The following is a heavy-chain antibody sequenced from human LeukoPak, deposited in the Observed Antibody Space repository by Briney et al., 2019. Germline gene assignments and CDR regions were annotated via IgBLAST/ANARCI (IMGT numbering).Heavy chain of an antibody. CDR1: GGSFSGYY. CDR2: INHSGST. Sequence: PSETLSLTCAVYGGSFSGYYWSWIRQPPGKGLEWIGEINHSGSTNYNPSPKSRVTISVDTSKNQFSLRLSSVTAADTAVYYCARGSKMLGYNWFDPWGQGTLVTVSS. D-gene: IGHD1-26*01. J-gene: IGHJ5*02. V-gene: IGHV4-34*01. CDR3: ARGSKMLGYNWFDP.